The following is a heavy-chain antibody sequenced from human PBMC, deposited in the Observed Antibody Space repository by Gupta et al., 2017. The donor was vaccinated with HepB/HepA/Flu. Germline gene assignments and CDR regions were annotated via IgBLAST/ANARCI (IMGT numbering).Heavy chain of an antibody. CDR1: GLTFSGPN. CDR2: IKTKATGYAT. V-gene: IGHV3-73*01. D-gene: IGHD3-9*01. CDR3: LSWKPNFV. Sequence: EVQLVESGGGLVQPGESLKLSCAASGLTFSGPNMHWVRQASGKGLEGIGRIKTKATGYATEYAASVKGRFTISRDDSKNTAYLHMNSLKTEDTAVYYCLSWKPNFVWGQGTLVTVSS. J-gene: IGHJ4*02.